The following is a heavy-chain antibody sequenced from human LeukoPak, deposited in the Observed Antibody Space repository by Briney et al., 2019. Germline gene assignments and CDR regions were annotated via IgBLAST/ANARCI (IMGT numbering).Heavy chain of an antibody. CDR1: GFTFSSYS. D-gene: IGHD2-2*01. CDR2: ISSSSSYI. J-gene: IGHJ4*02. V-gene: IGHV3-21*01. CDR3: AKIPTVVPAAKITSQPRDFDY. Sequence: MAGGSLRLSCAASGFTFSSYSMNWVRQAPGKGLEWVSSISSSSSYIYYADSVKGRFTISRDNSKNTLYLQMNSLRAEDTAVYYCAKIPTVVPAAKITSQPRDFDYWGQGTLVTVSS.